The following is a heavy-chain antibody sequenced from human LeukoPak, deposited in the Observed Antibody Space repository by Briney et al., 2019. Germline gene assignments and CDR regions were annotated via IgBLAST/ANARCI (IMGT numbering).Heavy chain of an antibody. Sequence: GGSLRLSCTASGFTFGDYAMSWFRQAPGKGLEWVAFIRSKTYGGTTEYAASVKGRFTISRDDSKSIAYLQMNSLKTEDTAVYYCTRTESGTYKGGFDHWGQGTLVTVSS. D-gene: IGHD1-26*01. J-gene: IGHJ4*02. CDR1: GFTFGDYA. V-gene: IGHV3-49*03. CDR2: IRSKTYGGTT. CDR3: TRTESGTYKGGFDH.